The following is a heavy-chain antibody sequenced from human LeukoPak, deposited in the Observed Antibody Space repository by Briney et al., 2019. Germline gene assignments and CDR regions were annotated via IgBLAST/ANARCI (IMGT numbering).Heavy chain of an antibody. J-gene: IGHJ6*02. CDR1: GFTFSSYW. V-gene: IGHV3-7*03. D-gene: IGHD3-10*01. Sequence: GGSLRLSCAASGFTFSSYWMSWVRQAPGKGLEWVANTKQDGSEKYYVDSVKGRFTISRDNAKNSLYLQMNSLRAEDTAVYYCARSSITMVRGEYGMDVWGQGTTVTVSS. CDR2: TKQDGSEK. CDR3: ARSSITMVRGEYGMDV.